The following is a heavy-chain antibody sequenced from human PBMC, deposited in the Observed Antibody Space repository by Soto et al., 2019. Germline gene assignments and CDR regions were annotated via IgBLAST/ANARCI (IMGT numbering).Heavy chain of an antibody. Sequence: PGGSLRLSCAASGFTFSSYSMNWVRQAPGKGLEWVSSISSSSSYIYYADSVKGRFTISRDNAKNSLYLQMNSLRAEDTAVYYSASTSGSYRPFDYWGRGTLVTVSS. CDR3: ASTSGSYRPFDY. D-gene: IGHD1-26*01. J-gene: IGHJ4*02. V-gene: IGHV3-21*01. CDR1: GFTFSSYS. CDR2: ISSSSSYI.